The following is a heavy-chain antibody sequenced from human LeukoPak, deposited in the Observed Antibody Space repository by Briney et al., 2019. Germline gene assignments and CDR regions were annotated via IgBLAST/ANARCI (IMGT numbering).Heavy chain of an antibody. CDR2: IYYSGST. J-gene: IGHJ3*02. V-gene: IGHV4-59*12. D-gene: IGHD6-6*01. CDR3: ARVPYSSSRGAFDI. Sequence: SETLSLTCTVSGGSISSYYWSWIRQPPGKGLEWIGYIYYSGSTNYNPSLKSRVTISVDTSKNQFSLKLSSVTAADTAVYYCARVPYSSSRGAFDIWGQGTMVTVSS. CDR1: GGSISSYY.